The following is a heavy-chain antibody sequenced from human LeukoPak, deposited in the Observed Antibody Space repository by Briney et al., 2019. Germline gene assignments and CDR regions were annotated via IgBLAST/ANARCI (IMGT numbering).Heavy chain of an antibody. Sequence: ASVKVSCKASGYTFTGYYMHWVRQAPGQGLEWMGWINPNSGGTNYAQKFQGRVTMTRDTSISTAYMEVSRLRSDDTALYYCARPPGLDGYNRYDYWGQGTLVTVSS. J-gene: IGHJ4*02. CDR2: INPNSGGT. CDR1: GYTFTGYY. CDR3: ARPPGLDGYNRYDY. V-gene: IGHV1-2*02. D-gene: IGHD5-24*01.